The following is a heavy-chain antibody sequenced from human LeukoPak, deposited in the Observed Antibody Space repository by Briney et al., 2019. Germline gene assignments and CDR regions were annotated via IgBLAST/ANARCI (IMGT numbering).Heavy chain of an antibody. Sequence: GGSLRLSCAASGFTFSSYSMNWVRQAPGKGLEWISSISSGSTYMYYADSVKGRFTISRDNAQNSMYLQMNSLRAEDTAVYYCGRVGGRSKAAKGDAFDIWGQGTMVTVSS. CDR3: GRVGGRSKAAKGDAFDI. CDR1: GFTFSSYS. J-gene: IGHJ3*02. D-gene: IGHD6-6*01. V-gene: IGHV3-21*01. CDR2: ISSGSTYM.